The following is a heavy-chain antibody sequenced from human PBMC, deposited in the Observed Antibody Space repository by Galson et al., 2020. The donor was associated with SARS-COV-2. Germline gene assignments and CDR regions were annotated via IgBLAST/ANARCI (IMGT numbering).Heavy chain of an antibody. D-gene: IGHD3-10*01. CDR1: EFTFSSYS. CDR3: ARDRNYYGSGSSARRPYYYGMDG. J-gene: IGHJ6*02. Sequence: SCADSEFTFSSYSMNWVRQAPGKGLEWISYISSSSSTIKYADSVKGRFTISRDNAKNSLYLQMGSLSDEDTAVYYCARDRNYYGSGSSARRPYYYGMDGWGQGTTGTVSS. V-gene: IGHV3-48*02. CDR2: ISSSSSTI.